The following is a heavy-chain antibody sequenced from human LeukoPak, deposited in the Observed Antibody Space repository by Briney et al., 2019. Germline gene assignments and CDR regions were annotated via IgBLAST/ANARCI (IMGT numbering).Heavy chain of an antibody. CDR1: GFIFDDYA. CDR2: ISWNSGSI. Sequence: GGSLRLSCAGSGFIFDDYAMHWVRQAPGKGLEWVSGISWNSGSIGYADSVKGRFTISRDNAKNSLYLQMNSLRAEDTALYYCAKVQAYSSSWAYDAFDIWGQGTMVTVSS. D-gene: IGHD6-13*01. J-gene: IGHJ3*02. V-gene: IGHV3-9*01. CDR3: AKVQAYSSSWAYDAFDI.